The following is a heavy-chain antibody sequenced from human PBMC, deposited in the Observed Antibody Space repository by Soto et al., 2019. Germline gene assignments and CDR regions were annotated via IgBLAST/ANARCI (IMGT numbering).Heavy chain of an antibody. J-gene: IGHJ2*01. V-gene: IGHV3-11*06. Sequence: QVQLVESGGGLVKPGGSLRLSCAASGFTFSDYYMSWIRQAPGKGLEWGSYISSSSSYTNYADSVKGRFTISRDNAKNSLYLQMNSLRAEDTAVYYCAREYYYDSSGYYFGWYFDLWGRGTLVTVSS. D-gene: IGHD3-22*01. CDR3: AREYYYDSSGYYFGWYFDL. CDR1: GFTFSDYY. CDR2: ISSSSSYT.